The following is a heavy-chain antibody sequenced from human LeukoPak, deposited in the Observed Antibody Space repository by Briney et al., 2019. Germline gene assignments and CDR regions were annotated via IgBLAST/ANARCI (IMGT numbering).Heavy chain of an antibody. V-gene: IGHV4-4*07. Sequence: SETLSLTCTVSGGSISSYYWSWIRQPAGKGLEWIGRIYTSGSTNYNPSLKSRVTMSVDTSKNQFSPKLSSVTAADTAVYYCATQGGIAAAGRVNGMDVWGQGTTVTVSS. D-gene: IGHD6-13*01. CDR1: GGSISSYY. CDR2: IYTSGST. J-gene: IGHJ6*02. CDR3: ATQGGIAAAGRVNGMDV.